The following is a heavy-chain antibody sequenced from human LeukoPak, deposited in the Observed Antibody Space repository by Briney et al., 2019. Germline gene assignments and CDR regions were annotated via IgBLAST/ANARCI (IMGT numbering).Heavy chain of an antibody. Sequence: GGSLRLPCAASGFTFSSYAMSWVRQAPGKGLEWVSAISGSGGSTYYADPVKGRFTISRDNSKNTLYLQMNSLRAEDTAVYYCATGRTIVVVPAAMPDYWGQGTLVTVSS. J-gene: IGHJ4*02. CDR3: ATGRTIVVVPAAMPDY. V-gene: IGHV3-23*01. CDR2: ISGSGGST. CDR1: GFTFSSYA. D-gene: IGHD2-2*01.